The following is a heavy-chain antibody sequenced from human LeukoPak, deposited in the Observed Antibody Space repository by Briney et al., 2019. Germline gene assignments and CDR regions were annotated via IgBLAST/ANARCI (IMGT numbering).Heavy chain of an antibody. CDR2: ISYDGSNK. V-gene: IGHV3-30*03. J-gene: IGHJ5*01. CDR1: GFTFSNYG. Sequence: GGSLRLSCAASGFTFSNYGMHWVRQAPGKGLEWVAVISYDGSNKYYADSVKGRFIMSRDNTKNSFYLQMSSLRVEDTAVYYCARGRDVDSWGQGTLVTVSS. CDR3: ARGRDVDS.